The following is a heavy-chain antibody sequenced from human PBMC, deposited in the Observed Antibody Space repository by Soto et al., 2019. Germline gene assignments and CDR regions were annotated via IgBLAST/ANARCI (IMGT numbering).Heavy chain of an antibody. D-gene: IGHD3-3*01. CDR2: IYYSGST. J-gene: IGHJ4*02. CDR3: ARLSGFWSGYYTLFDY. Sequence: PSETLSLTCTVSGGSISSYYWSWIRQPPGKGLEWIGYIYYSGSTNYNPSLKSRVTISVDTSKNQFSLKLSSVTAADTAVYYCARLSGFWSGYYTLFDYWGQGTLVTVSS. V-gene: IGHV4-59*01. CDR1: GGSISSYY.